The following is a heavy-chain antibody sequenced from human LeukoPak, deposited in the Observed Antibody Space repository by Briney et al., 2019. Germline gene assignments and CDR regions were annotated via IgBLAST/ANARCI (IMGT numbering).Heavy chain of an antibody. CDR3: ARSGRYCSSTSCYSY. D-gene: IGHD2-2*01. CDR2: INPSSGGT. Sequence: GGSVKVSCKASGYTFTGYYMHWVRQAPGQGLEWMGWINPSSGGTNYAQKFQGRVTMTRDTSISTAYMELSRLRSDDTAVYYCARSGRYCSSTSCYSYWGQGTLVTVSS. J-gene: IGHJ4*02. V-gene: IGHV1-2*02. CDR1: GYTFTGYY.